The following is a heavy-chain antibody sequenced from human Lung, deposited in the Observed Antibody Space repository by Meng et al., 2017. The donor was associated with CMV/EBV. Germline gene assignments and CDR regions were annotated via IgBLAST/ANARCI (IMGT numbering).Heavy chain of an antibody. V-gene: IGHV1-69*05. CDR1: GGTFSSYA. Sequence: SVXVSXKASGGTFSSYAISWVRQAPGQGLEWMGGIIPIFGTANYAQKFQGRVTITTDESTSTAYMELSSLRSEDTAVYYCARDPHTVYDSSGYYYYYVMDVXGQGXTVTISS. CDR3: ARDPHTVYDSSGYYYYYVMDV. D-gene: IGHD3-22*01. J-gene: IGHJ6*02. CDR2: IIPIFGTA.